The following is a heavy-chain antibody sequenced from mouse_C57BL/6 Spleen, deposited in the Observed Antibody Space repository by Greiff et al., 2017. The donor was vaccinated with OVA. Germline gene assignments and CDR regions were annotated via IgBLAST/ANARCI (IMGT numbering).Heavy chain of an antibody. J-gene: IGHJ4*01. V-gene: IGHV1-15*01. CDR1: GYTFTDYE. CDR2: IDPETGGT. Sequence: VHLVESGAELVRPGASVTLSCKASGYTFTDYEMHWVKQTPVHGLEWIGAIDPETGGTAYNQKFKGKAILTADKSSSTAYMELRSLTSEDSAVYYCTRGSYYYAMDYWGQGTSVTVSS. CDR3: TRGSYYYAMDY.